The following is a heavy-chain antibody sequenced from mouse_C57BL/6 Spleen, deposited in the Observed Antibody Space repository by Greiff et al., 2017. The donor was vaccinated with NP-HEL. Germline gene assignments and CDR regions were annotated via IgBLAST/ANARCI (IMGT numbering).Heavy chain of an antibody. CDR1: GFTFSSYG. CDR3: ASLTDGDY. CDR2: ISSGGSYT. Sequence: EVQGVESGGDLVKPGGSLKLSCAASGFTFSSYGMSWVRQTPDKRLEWVATISSGGSYTYYPDSVKGRFTISRDNAKNTLYLQMSSLKSEDTAMYYCASLTDGDYWGQGTTLTVSS. D-gene: IGHD4-1*01. V-gene: IGHV5-6*01. J-gene: IGHJ2*01.